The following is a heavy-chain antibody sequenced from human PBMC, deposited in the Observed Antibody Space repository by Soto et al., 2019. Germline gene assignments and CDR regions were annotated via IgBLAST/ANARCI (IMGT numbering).Heavy chain of an antibody. Sequence: EVQLVESGGGLVQPGESLRLSCVVSGFNFRAYSMNWVRQAPGKGLEWISYISSTSTTLYYADSVKGRFTISRDTDQKSLFLQMNSLRAEDTAVYYCVRDSGDYPDYWGQGTQVTVS. CDR3: VRDSGDYPDY. J-gene: IGHJ4*02. D-gene: IGHD4-17*01. V-gene: IGHV3-48*01. CDR1: GFNFRAYS. CDR2: ISSTSTTL.